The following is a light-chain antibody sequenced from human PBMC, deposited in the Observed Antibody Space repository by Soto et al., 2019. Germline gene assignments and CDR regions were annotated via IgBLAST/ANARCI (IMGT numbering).Light chain of an antibody. J-gene: IGLJ1*01. Sequence: QSALTQPPSASGSPGQSVTISCTGTSSDVGGYNYVSWYQQHPGKAPKLMFYEVSKRPSGVPDRFSGSKSGNTASLTVSGLQAEDEADYYCSSYAGSNNWNFGTGTKVTVL. V-gene: IGLV2-8*01. CDR2: EVS. CDR1: SSDVGGYNY. CDR3: SSYAGSNNWN.